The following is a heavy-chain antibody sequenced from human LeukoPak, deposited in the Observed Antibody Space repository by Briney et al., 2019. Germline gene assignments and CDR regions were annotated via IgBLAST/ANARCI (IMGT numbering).Heavy chain of an antibody. D-gene: IGHD6-13*01. J-gene: IGHJ6*02. CDR1: GFTFSSYA. CDR3: AKGFSYSSSWYSVPYYYGMDV. Sequence: HPGGSLRLSCAASGFTFSSYAMSWVRQAPGKGLEWVSAISGSGGSTYYADSVMGRFTISRDNSKNTLYLQMNSLRAEDTAVYYCAKGFSYSSSWYSVPYYYGMDVWGQGTTVTVSS. V-gene: IGHV3-23*01. CDR2: ISGSGGST.